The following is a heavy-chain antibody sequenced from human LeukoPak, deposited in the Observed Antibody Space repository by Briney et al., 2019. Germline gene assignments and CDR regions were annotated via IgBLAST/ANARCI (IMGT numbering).Heavy chain of an antibody. CDR3: ATSPATGNIYFDL. CDR2: LYSGGNT. Sequence: GGSLRLSCAASGFTVSSNYMGWVRQAPGKGVEWVSVLYSGGNTYYADSVKGRFTISRDNSKNTLYLQMNSLRAEDTAVYYCATSPATGNIYFDLWGRGTLVTVSS. D-gene: IGHD6-13*01. V-gene: IGHV3-66*01. CDR1: GFTVSSNY. J-gene: IGHJ2*01.